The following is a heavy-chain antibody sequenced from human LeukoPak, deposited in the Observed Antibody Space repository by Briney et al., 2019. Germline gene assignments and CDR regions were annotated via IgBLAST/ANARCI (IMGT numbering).Heavy chain of an antibody. D-gene: IGHD3-10*02. J-gene: IGHJ4*02. Sequence: ASVKVSCKASGYTFTGYYMHWVRQAPGQGLEWMGWINPNSGGTNYAQKFQGRVTMTRDTSISTAYMELSRLRPDDTAVYYCARAIYVWSNFDYWGQGTLVTVSS. CDR2: INPNSGGT. CDR3: ARAIYVWSNFDY. V-gene: IGHV1-2*02. CDR1: GYTFTGYY.